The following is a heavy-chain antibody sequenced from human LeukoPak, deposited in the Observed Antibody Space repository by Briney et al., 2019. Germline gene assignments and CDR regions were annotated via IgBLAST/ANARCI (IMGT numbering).Heavy chain of an antibody. CDR1: GYTFTSYD. J-gene: IGHJ4*02. Sequence: ASVKVSCKASGYTFTSYDMNWVRQATGQGLEWMVWINPNSGGTNYAQKFQGRVTMTRDTSISTAYMELSRLRSDDTAVYYCARDRYYYDSSGSDYWGQGTLVTVSS. CDR3: ARDRYYYDSSGSDY. CDR2: INPNSGGT. D-gene: IGHD3-22*01. V-gene: IGHV1-2*02.